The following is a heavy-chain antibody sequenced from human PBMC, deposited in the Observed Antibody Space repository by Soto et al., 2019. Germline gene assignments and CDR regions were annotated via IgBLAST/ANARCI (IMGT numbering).Heavy chain of an antibody. J-gene: IGHJ4*02. D-gene: IGHD1-1*01. V-gene: IGHV1-3*01. Sequence: QVQLVQSGAEVRKPGASVKISCKPPGHTFTTFTGYAVHWVRQAPGQRLEWMGWIDAGTGRTKYSQNSQGRFTITRDTSASTINMDLSSLRSEDTTVYYCARGRWTQTTADYYLDYWGQGTLVTVSA. CDR2: IDAGTGRT. CDR3: ARGRWTQTTADYYLDY. CDR1: GHTFTTFTGYA.